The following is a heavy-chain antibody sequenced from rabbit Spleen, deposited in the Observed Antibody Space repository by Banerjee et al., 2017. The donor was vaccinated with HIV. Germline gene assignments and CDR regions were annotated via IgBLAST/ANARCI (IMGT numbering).Heavy chain of an antibody. J-gene: IGHJ6*01. CDR2: VAAGVSFTS. CDR1: GFTLSSSDY. D-gene: IGHD4-2*01. CDR3: AKYIAGDGMDL. V-gene: IGHV1S45*01. Sequence: EQLEESGGGLVKPEGSLTLTCKASGFTLSSSDYMCWVRQPPGKGPEWIACVAAGVSFTSYYATWAKGRFTISKTSSTTVTLQMTSLTAADTAAYFCAKYIAGDGMDLWGPGTLVTVS.